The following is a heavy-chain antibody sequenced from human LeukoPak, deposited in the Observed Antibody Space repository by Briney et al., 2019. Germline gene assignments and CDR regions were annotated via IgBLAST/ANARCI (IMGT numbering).Heavy chain of an antibody. J-gene: IGHJ4*02. Sequence: RSGGSLRLSCAASGFTFSSYSMNWVRQAPGKGLEWVSYISSSSSTISDADSVKGRFTISRDNAKNSLYLQMNSLRAEDTAVYYCAKVRYYYDSSGSSYYFDYWGQGTLVTVSS. CDR1: GFTFSSYS. CDR2: ISSSSSTI. CDR3: AKVRYYYDSSGSSYYFDY. V-gene: IGHV3-48*01. D-gene: IGHD3-22*01.